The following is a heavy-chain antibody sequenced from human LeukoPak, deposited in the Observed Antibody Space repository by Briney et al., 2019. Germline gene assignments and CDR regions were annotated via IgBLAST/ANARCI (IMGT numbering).Heavy chain of an antibody. CDR2: IWYDGSNK. V-gene: IGHV3-33*01. Sequence: GRSLRLSCAASGFTFSSYGMHWVRPAPGKGLEWVAVIWYDGSNKYYADSVKSRFTISRDNSKNTLYLQMNSLRAEDTAVYYCASTSGWYEPIDYWGQGPLVSVSS. D-gene: IGHD6-19*01. CDR3: ASTSGWYEPIDY. CDR1: GFTFSSYG. J-gene: IGHJ4*02.